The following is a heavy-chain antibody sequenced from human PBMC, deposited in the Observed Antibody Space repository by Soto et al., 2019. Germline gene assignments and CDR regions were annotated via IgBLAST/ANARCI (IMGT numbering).Heavy chain of an antibody. Sequence: GGSLRLSCAASGFIFKMYWMHWVRQSPGKGLVWISRIYNGGTYSDYADSVRGRFTISRDNVNDTLYLQMNNLRAEDSGLYYCTRGPRPISTGTGAYWGQGTQVTVAS. CDR2: IYNGGTYS. D-gene: IGHD3-10*01. J-gene: IGHJ4*02. CDR3: TRGPRPISTGTGAY. V-gene: IGHV3-74*01. CDR1: GFIFKMYW.